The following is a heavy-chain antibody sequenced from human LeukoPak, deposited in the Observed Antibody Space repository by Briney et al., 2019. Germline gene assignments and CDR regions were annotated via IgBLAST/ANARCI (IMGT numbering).Heavy chain of an antibody. CDR2: IHNNGDS. D-gene: IGHD3-22*01. CDR1: GDSIRSYY. J-gene: IGHJ4*02. V-gene: IGHV4-59*01. CDR3: GRWGYFDSGNYFVVDY. Sequence: PSETLSLTCIVSGDSIRSYYWNWIRQAPGKALEWIGHIHNNGDSAYNFSLKSRVTISMDTSKNQFSLKLSSATAADTAVYYCGRWGYFDSGNYFVVDYWGQGTVVTVSS.